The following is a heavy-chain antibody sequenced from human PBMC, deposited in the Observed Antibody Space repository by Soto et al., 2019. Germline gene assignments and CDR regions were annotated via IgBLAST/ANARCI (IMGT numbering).Heavy chain of an antibody. J-gene: IGHJ4*02. V-gene: IGHV4-31*03. Sequence: QVQLQESGPGLVRPSQTLSLPCTVSGGSINSGDSYWNWIRQHPEKGLEWIGYINYRGSTFYTPSLKSRIIISVDTSKNQFSLSLSSVTAADTAVYYCARDAPGVAPYWGQGTLVTVSS. CDR1: GGSINSGDSY. CDR3: ARDAPGVAPY. D-gene: IGHD2-15*01. CDR2: INYRGST.